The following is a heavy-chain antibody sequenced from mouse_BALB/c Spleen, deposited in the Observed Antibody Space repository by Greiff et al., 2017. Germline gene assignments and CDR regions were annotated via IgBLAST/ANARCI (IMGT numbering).Heavy chain of an antibody. CDR2: ISSGGSYT. CDR3: ARDLGTPYAMDY. Sequence: EVQGVESGGGLVKPGGSLKLSCAASGFTFSSYAMSWVRQSPEKRLEWVAEISSGGSYTYYPDTVTGRFTISRDNAKNTLYLEMSSLRSEDTAMYYCARDLGTPYAMDYWGQGTSVTVAS. J-gene: IGHJ4*01. D-gene: IGHD1-1*02. CDR1: GFTFSSYA. V-gene: IGHV5-9-4*01.